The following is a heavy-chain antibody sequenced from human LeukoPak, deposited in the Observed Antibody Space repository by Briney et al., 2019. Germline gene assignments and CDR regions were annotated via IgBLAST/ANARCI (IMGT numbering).Heavy chain of an antibody. D-gene: IGHD6-19*01. CDR3: AGQWAVANTRRFAI. J-gene: IGHJ3*02. CDR2: LYSTGTT. Sequence: SETLSLTCTVSANFISSGFYWVWLRQTPGKGLQWIGSLYSTGTTYYNPSLAGRVTVSTDSSKNQLSLKLRSVTAADTAVYYCAGQWAVANTRRFAIWGQGSRVTVSS. V-gene: IGHV4-38-2*02. CDR1: ANFISSGFY.